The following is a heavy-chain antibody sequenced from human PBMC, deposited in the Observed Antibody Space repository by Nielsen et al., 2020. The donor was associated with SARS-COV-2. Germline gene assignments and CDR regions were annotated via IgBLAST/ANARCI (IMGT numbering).Heavy chain of an antibody. CDR1: GTTFTKSA. Sequence: SVKVSCKASGTTFTKSAITWVRQAPGQGLEWMGGIIPIFDTVDYAQKFQGRLTITADESTTTAYMELHGPKSEDTAIYYCARRPYGGSSDRLYYHSYMDVWGKGTTVTVSS. D-gene: IGHD2-15*01. CDR3: ARRPYGGSSDRLYYHSYMDV. CDR2: IIPIFDTV. V-gene: IGHV1-69*13. J-gene: IGHJ6*03.